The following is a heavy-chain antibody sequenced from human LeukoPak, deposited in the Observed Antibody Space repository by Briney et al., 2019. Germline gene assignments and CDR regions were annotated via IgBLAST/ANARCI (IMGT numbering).Heavy chain of an antibody. CDR1: GCSFTSYW. J-gene: IGHJ3*02. Sequence: GESLKISCKGSGCSFTSYWIGWVRQMPGKGLEWMGIIYPGDSDTRYTPSFQGQVTISADKSISTAYLQWSSLKASDTAIYYCARRYYDSSGANAFDIWGQGTMLTVPS. CDR3: ARRYYDSSGANAFDI. V-gene: IGHV5-51*01. CDR2: IYPGDSDT. D-gene: IGHD3-22*01.